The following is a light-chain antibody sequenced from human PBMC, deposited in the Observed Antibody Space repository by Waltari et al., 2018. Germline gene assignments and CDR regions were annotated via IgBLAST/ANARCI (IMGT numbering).Light chain of an antibody. CDR1: QSIDNF. V-gene: IGKV3-11*01. CDR2: DSS. Sequence: EIVLTQSPATLSLSPGERATLYCRASQSIDNFLAWYQQKPGQALMLHIYDSSNRATDIPARFSGGGSGTDFTLTISSLEPEDFAVYYCQQRSGWPPTFGGGTKVDI. J-gene: IGKJ4*01. CDR3: QQRSGWPPT.